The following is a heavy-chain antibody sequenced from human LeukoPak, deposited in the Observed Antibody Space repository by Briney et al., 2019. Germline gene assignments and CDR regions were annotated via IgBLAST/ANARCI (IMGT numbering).Heavy chain of an antibody. CDR1: GFTFSSYE. CDR2: IYSGGST. Sequence: GGSLRLSCAASGFTFSSYEMNWVRQAPGKGLEWVSVIYSGGSTYYADSVKGRFTISRDNSKNTLYLQMNSLRAEDTAVYYCARDARNPIAAASTFFDYWGQGTLVTVSS. D-gene: IGHD6-13*01. CDR3: ARDARNPIAAASTFFDY. V-gene: IGHV3-53*01. J-gene: IGHJ4*02.